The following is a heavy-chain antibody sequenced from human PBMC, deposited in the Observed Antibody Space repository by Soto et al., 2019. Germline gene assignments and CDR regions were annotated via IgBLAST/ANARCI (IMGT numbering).Heavy chain of an antibody. V-gene: IGHV4-34*01. CDR1: GGSFIGYY. Sequence: SETLCLTCAVYGGSFIGYYWNWIRQTPGKGLEWIGEINHSGSTNYNPSLKSRVTISVDTSKNQFSLMLSSVTAADTAVYYCAREAAGILNWYDPWGQGTLVTVSS. CDR2: INHSGST. CDR3: AREAAGILNWYDP. J-gene: IGHJ5*02. D-gene: IGHD6-25*01.